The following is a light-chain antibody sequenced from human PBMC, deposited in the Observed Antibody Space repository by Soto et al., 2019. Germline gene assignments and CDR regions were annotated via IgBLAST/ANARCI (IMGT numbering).Light chain of an antibody. J-gene: IGKJ1*01. CDR1: QSVSSN. Sequence: EIVMTQSPATLSVSPGERATLSCRASQSVSSNLAWYQQKLGQAPRLLIYGASTRATGIPARLSGSGSGTAFTLTFSSMRSEAFAVYYCQQYKHWPTFGRGTKVEIK. CDR2: GAS. V-gene: IGKV3-15*01. CDR3: QQYKHWPT.